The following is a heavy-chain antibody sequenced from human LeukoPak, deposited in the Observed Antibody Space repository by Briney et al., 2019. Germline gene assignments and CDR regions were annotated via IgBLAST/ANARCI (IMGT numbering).Heavy chain of an antibody. CDR2: ISSSSSYI. J-gene: IGHJ4*02. CDR3: ARENYYGSGRNN. D-gene: IGHD3-10*01. V-gene: IGHV3-21*01. Sequence: SXXSMNWVRQAPGKGLEWVSSISSSSSYIYYADSVKGRFTISRDNAKNSLYLQMNSLRAEDTAVYYCARENYYGSGRNNWGQGTLVTVSS. CDR1: SXXS.